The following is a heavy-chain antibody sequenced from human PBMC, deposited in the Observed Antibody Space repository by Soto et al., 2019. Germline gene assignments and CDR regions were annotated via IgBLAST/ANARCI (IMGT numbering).Heavy chain of an antibody. Sequence: GRSLRLSCAASGFTFSSYAIHWVRQAPGKGLEWVAVISYDGSNKYYADSVKGRFTISRDNSKNTVYLQMNSLRGEETAVYYCARGGSSASPIDYWGQGTQVTVSS. V-gene: IGHV3-30-3*01. CDR1: GFTFSSYA. CDR3: ARGGSSASPIDY. CDR2: ISYDGSNK. D-gene: IGHD6-19*01. J-gene: IGHJ4*02.